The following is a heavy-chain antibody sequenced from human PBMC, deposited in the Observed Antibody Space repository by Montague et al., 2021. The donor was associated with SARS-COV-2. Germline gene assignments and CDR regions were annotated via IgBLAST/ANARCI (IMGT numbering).Heavy chain of an antibody. V-gene: IGHV3-48*03. CDR3: TRDYRSIVGDGLDI. D-gene: IGHD3-16*02. CDR1: GFTFSNYD. Sequence: SLRLSCAASGFTFSNYDMNWVRQAPGKGPEWISYISTSAYTTPYAGSVKGRFTISRDNGKNSLYLQMNSLRVEDTPVYYCTRDYRSIVGDGLDIWGQGTKVTVSS. J-gene: IGHJ3*02. CDR2: ISTSAYTT.